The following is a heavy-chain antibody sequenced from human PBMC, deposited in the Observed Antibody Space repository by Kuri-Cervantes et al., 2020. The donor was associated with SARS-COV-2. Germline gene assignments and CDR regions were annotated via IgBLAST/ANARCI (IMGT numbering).Heavy chain of an antibody. V-gene: IGHV3-33*01. Sequence: GESLKTSCAASGFTFSSYGMHWVRQAPGKGLEWVAVIWYDGSNKYYADSVKGRFTISRDNAKNSLYLQMNSLRAEDTAVYYCARLNSGSHDYWGQGTLVTVSS. J-gene: IGHJ4*02. D-gene: IGHD1-26*01. CDR1: GFTFSSYG. CDR2: IWYDGSNK. CDR3: ARLNSGSHDY.